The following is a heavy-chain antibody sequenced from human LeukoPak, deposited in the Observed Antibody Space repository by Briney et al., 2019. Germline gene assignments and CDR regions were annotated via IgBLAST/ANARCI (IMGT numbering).Heavy chain of an antibody. Sequence: SETLSLTCAVYGGSFSGYYWSWIRQPPGNGLEWIGEINHSGSTNYNPSLKSRVTISVDTSKNQFSLKLSSVTAADTAVYYCARGYCTNGVCYFDYWGQGTLVTVSS. D-gene: IGHD2-8*01. CDR2: INHSGST. V-gene: IGHV4-34*01. J-gene: IGHJ4*02. CDR1: GGSFSGYY. CDR3: ARGYCTNGVCYFDY.